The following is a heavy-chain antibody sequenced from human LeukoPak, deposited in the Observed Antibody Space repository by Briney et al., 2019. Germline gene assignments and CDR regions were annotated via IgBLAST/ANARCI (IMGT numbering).Heavy chain of an antibody. Sequence: PGESLKISCKGSGYSFTSYWIGWVRQMPGKGLEWMGIIYPGDSDTRYSPSFQGQVTISADKSISTAYLQWSSLKASDTAMYYCARLVATGQYYYYGMDVWGQGTTVTVSS. J-gene: IGHJ6*02. V-gene: IGHV5-51*03. CDR2: IYPGDSDT. CDR3: ARLVATGQYYYYGMDV. CDR1: GYSFTSYW. D-gene: IGHD5-12*01.